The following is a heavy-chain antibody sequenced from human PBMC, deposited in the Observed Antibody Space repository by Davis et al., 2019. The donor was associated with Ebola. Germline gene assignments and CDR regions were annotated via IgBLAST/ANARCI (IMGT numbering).Heavy chain of an antibody. V-gene: IGHV3-21*01. CDR3: AREVSVCYFDY. D-gene: IGHD2-8*01. Sequence: GESLKISCAASGFTFSGSAMHWVRQAPGKGLEWVSAISGSGGSTYYADSVKGRFTISRDNAKNSLYLQMNSLRAEDTAVYYCAREVSVCYFDYWGQGTLVTVSS. CDR2: ISGSGGST. CDR1: GFTFSGSA. J-gene: IGHJ4*02.